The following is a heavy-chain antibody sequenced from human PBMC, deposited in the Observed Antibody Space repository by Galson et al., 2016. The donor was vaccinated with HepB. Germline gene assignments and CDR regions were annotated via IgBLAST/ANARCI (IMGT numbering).Heavy chain of an antibody. CDR1: GGSISSSNW. J-gene: IGHJ5*02. Sequence: ETLSLTCAVSGGSISSSNWWSWVRQPPGKGLEWIGEVFHSGSSNYNPSLKSRVTLSVDKSKNHFSLNLNSVTAADTAIYYCARAATPYGSGRYYRPWGQGTLVTVSS. CDR2: VFHSGSS. D-gene: IGHD3-10*01. V-gene: IGHV4-4*02. CDR3: ARAATPYGSGRYYRP.